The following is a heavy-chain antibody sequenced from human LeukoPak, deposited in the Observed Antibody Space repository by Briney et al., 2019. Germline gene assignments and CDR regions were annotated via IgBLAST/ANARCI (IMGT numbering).Heavy chain of an antibody. J-gene: IGHJ4*02. CDR3: NVRWGPNFDY. CDR1: GFTFSTFC. Sequence: GGSLRLSCSGSGFTFSTFCMHWVRQAPGKGLEWVSRISGDGSTTSYADSVNGRFTVSRDNAKNTLYLQMSSLRAEDTAIYYCNVRWGPNFDYWGRGSLVTVSP. CDR2: ISGDGSTT. D-gene: IGHD3-10*01. V-gene: IGHV3-74*01.